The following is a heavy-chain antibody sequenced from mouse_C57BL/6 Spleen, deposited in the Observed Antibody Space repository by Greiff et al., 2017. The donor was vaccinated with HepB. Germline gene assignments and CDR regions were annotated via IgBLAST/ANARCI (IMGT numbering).Heavy chain of an antibody. CDR2: IHPNSGST. J-gene: IGHJ3*01. CDR1: GYTFTSYW. D-gene: IGHD1-1*01. V-gene: IGHV1-64*01. Sequence: VQLQQPGAELVKPGASVKLSCTASGYTFTSYWMHWVKQRPGQGLEWIGMIHPNSGSTNYNEKFKSKATLTVDKSTITAYMQLSSLASEDSAVYYCRRKGVLRAWFADWGQGTLVTVSA. CDR3: RRKGVLRAWFAD.